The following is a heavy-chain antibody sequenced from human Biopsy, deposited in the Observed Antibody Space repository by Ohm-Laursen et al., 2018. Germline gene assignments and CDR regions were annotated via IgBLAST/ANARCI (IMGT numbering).Heavy chain of an antibody. Sequence: GTLSLTCTVSGGSITADFWTWIRQTPGERLEWIGYRFHSGSPMYNPSLKSRVTISVDTSKSQFSLTLTSVTAADTAVYYCVRLNRRGNIIFFDYWGRGTLVTVSS. CDR2: RFHSGSP. V-gene: IGHV4-59*08. CDR1: GGSITADF. CDR3: VRLNRRGNIIFFDY. J-gene: IGHJ4*02. D-gene: IGHD3/OR15-3a*01.